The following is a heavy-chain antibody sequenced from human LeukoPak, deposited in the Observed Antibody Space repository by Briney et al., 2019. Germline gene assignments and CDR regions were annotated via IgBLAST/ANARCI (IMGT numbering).Heavy chain of an antibody. CDR3: VRVGYSYGYGDWNHFDY. Sequence: GGSLRLSCAASGFTVSSNYMSWVRQAPGKRLEWVSIIYSGGSTYYADSVKGRFTISRDNSKNTLYLQMNSLRAKDTAVYFCVRVGYSYGYGDWNHFDYWGQGTLVTVSS. CDR2: IYSGGST. J-gene: IGHJ4*02. CDR1: GFTVSSNY. D-gene: IGHD5-18*01. V-gene: IGHV3-66*02.